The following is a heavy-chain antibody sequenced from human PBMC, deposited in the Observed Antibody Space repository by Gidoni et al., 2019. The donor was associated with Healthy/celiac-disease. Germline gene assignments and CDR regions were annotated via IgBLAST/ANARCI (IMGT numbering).Heavy chain of an antibody. CDR1: GGSISSSSYY. CDR3: AREVTLYYYYMDV. J-gene: IGHJ6*03. CDR2: IYYSGST. V-gene: IGHV4-39*02. Sequence: QLQLQESGPGLVKPSVTLSLTCTVPGGSISSSSYYWGWIRQPPGKGLEWIGSIYYSGSTYYNPSLKSRVTISVDTSKNQFSLKLSSVTAADTAVYYCAREVTLYYYYMDVWGKGTTVTVSS. D-gene: IGHD2-21*02.